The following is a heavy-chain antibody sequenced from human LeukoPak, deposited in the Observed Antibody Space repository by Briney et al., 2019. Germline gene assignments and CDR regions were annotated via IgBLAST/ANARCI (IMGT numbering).Heavy chain of an antibody. CDR3: TRGFDVSDY. CDR1: GLTFSSYS. Sequence: RGSLRLSCAVSGLTFSSYSMNWVRQAPGKGLEWLSYISSSGGTMYYAVSVRGRFTISRDNAKNSLYLQMNSLRVEDTAMYYCTRGFDVSDYWGQGTVVTVSS. CDR2: ISSSGGTM. J-gene: IGHJ4*02. D-gene: IGHD3-16*01. V-gene: IGHV3-48*04.